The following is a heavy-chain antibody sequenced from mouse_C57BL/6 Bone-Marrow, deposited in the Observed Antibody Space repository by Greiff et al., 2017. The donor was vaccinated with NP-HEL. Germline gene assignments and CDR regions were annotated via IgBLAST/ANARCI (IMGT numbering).Heavy chain of an antibody. J-gene: IGHJ3*01. CDR1: GYTFTNYW. D-gene: IGHD1-1*01. V-gene: IGHV1-63*01. CDR2: IYPGGGYT. Sequence: VKLMESGAELVRPGTSVKMSCKASGYTFTNYWIGWAKQRPGHGLEWIGDIYPGGGYTNYNEKFKGKATLTADKSSSTAYMQFSSLTSEDSAIYYCARGGDYGSSWFAYWGQGTLVTVSA. CDR3: ARGGDYGSSWFAY.